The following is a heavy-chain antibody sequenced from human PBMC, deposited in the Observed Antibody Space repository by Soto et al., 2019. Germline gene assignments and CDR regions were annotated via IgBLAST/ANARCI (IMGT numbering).Heavy chain of an antibody. V-gene: IGHV1-18*04. Sequence: GSSVKLCCKASGYTFSDYGITWVLQAPGQGLEWMGWISISIGNTHFEESLQGRVTMTSDKTSTAYMELWRLRSDDSALPYRARSSYSAPDRYFDLWSR. D-gene: IGHD2-15*01. J-gene: IGHJ2*01. CDR2: ISISIGNT. CDR1: GYTFSDYG. CDR3: ARSSYSAPDRYFDL.